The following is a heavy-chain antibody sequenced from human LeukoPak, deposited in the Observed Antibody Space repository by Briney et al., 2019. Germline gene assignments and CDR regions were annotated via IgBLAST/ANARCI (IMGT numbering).Heavy chain of an antibody. CDR3: AKDRTHTSRSFDY. D-gene: IGHD2-2*01. CDR1: GFTFSTYT. CDR2: ISGSGGTT. V-gene: IGHV3-23*01. J-gene: IGHJ4*02. Sequence: PGGSLRLSCAASGFTFSTYTMTWVRQAPGKGLEWVSGISGSGGTTYYADSVKGRFTISRDNSKNTLYLQTSSLRVEDTAVYYCAKDRTHTSRSFDYWGQGTLVTVSS.